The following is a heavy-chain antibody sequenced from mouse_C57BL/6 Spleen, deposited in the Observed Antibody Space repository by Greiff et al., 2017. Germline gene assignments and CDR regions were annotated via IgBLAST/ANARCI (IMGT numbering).Heavy chain of an antibody. CDR1: GYTFTSYW. CDR3: ARGGQLRLQGD. CDR2: IDPSDSYT. V-gene: IGHV1-59*01. D-gene: IGHD3-2*02. J-gene: IGHJ2*01. Sequence: QVQLQQPGAELVRPGTSVKLSCKASGYTFTSYWMHWVKQRPGQGLEWTGVIDPSDSYTNYNQKLKGKATLTVEQSSSTAYMQLISLTSEDSAVYYCARGGQLRLQGDWGQGTTLTVSS.